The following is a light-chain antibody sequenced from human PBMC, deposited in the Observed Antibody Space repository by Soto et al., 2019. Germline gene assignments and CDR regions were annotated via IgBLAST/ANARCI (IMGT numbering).Light chain of an antibody. CDR2: DAS. CDR1: QDISNY. Sequence: DIQMTQSPSSLSASVGDRVTITCQASQDISNYLNWYQQKPGKAPKLLIYDASNLETGVPSRFSGSGSGTDFTFTISSXXXEDIATYYCQQYNNLPVTFGQGTK. V-gene: IGKV1-33*01. CDR3: QQYNNLPVT. J-gene: IGKJ2*01.